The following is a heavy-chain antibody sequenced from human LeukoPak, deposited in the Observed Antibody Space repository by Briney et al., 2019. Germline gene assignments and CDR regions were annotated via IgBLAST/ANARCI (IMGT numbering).Heavy chain of an antibody. CDR1: GGTFSSYA. Sequence: GASVKVSCKASGGTFSSYAISWVRQAPGQGLEWMGRIIPILGIANYAQKFQGRVTITADKSTSTAYMELSSLRSEDTAVYYCARSYPIVVVPAAINNWFDPWGQGTLVTVSS. V-gene: IGHV1-69*04. CDR3: ARSYPIVVVPAAINNWFDP. J-gene: IGHJ5*02. CDR2: IIPILGIA. D-gene: IGHD2-2*02.